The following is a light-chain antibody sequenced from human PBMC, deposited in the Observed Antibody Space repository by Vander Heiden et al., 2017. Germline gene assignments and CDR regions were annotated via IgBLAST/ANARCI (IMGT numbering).Light chain of an antibody. V-gene: IGLV3-1*01. CDR3: QAWDSSASVV. CDR2: QDS. J-gene: IGLJ2*01. CDR1: KLGDKY. Sequence: SYELSQPHPVSVSPGQTASITCPGDKLGDKYACWYQQKPGQAPVLVIYQDSKRPSGIPERFSGSNSGNTATLTISGTQAMDEADYYCQAWDSSASVVFGGGTNLTVL.